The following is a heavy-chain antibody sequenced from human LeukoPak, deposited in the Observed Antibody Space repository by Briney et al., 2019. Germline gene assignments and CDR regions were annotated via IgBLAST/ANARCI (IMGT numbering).Heavy chain of an antibody. CDR2: ISYDGSNK. J-gene: IGHJ4*02. D-gene: IGHD3-22*01. CDR3: AKGGDSSGYYFDY. V-gene: IGHV3-30*18. Sequence: GGSLRLSCAASGFTFSSYGMHWVRQAPGKGLEWVAVISYDGSNKYYADSVKGRFTISGDNSKNTLYLQMNSLRAEDTAVYYCAKGGDSSGYYFDYWGQGTLVTVSS. CDR1: GFTFSSYG.